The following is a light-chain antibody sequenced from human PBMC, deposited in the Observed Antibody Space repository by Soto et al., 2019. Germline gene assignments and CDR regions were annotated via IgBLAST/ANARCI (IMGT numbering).Light chain of an antibody. CDR1: QSISSW. Sequence: DIQMTQSPSTLSASVGDRVSITCRASQSISSWLAWYQQKPGKAPNLLIYDASTLESGVPSRFSGSGSGTEFTLTISSLQPDDFATYYCQQYNSYSPYTFGQGTKVEIK. CDR2: DAS. V-gene: IGKV1-5*01. J-gene: IGKJ2*01. CDR3: QQYNSYSPYT.